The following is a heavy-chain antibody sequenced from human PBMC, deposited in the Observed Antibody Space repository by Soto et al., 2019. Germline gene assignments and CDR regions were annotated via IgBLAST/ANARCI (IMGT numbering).Heavy chain of an antibody. D-gene: IGHD4-17*01. CDR2: ISSSGSTI. J-gene: IGHJ5*02. CDR1: GFTFSDYY. Sequence: GSLRLSCAASGFTFSDYYMSWIRQAPGRGLEWVSYISSSGSTIYYADSVKGRFTISRDNAKNSLYLQMNSLRAEDTAVYYCAKDRYYGRPWFDPWGQGTLVTVSS. CDR3: AKDRYYGRPWFDP. V-gene: IGHV3-11*01.